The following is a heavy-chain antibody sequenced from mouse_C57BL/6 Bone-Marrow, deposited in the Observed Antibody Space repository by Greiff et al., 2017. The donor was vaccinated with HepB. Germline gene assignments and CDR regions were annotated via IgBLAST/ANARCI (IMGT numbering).Heavy chain of an antibody. V-gene: IGHV2-5*01. CDR1: GFSLTSYG. Sequence: VKVVESGPGLVQPSQSLSITCTVSGFSLTSYGVHWVRQSPGKGLEWLGVIWRGGSTDYNAAFMSRLSITKDNSKSQVFFKMNSLQADDTAIYYCAKRGDGSSSWFAYWGQGTLVTVSA. J-gene: IGHJ3*01. CDR3: AKRGDGSSSWFAY. D-gene: IGHD1-1*01. CDR2: IWRGGST.